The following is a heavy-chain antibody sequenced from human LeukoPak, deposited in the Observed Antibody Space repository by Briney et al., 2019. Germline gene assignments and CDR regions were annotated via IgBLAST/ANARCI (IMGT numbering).Heavy chain of an antibody. J-gene: IGHJ5*02. Sequence: SETLSLTCAVYGGSFSGYYWSWIRQPPGKGLEWIGEINHSGSTNYNPSLKSRVTISVDTSKNQFSLKLSSVTAADTAVYYCARLLAAAGTLGWFDPWGQGTLVTVSS. CDR2: INHSGST. V-gene: IGHV4-34*01. CDR3: ARLLAAAGTLGWFDP. CDR1: GGSFSGYY. D-gene: IGHD6-13*01.